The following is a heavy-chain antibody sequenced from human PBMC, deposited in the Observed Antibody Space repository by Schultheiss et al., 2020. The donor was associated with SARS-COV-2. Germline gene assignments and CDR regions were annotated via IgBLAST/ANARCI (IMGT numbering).Heavy chain of an antibody. CDR2: INPTSGGT. V-gene: IGHV1-2*06. J-gene: IGHJ5*02. CDR1: GYTFTGYY. Sequence: ASVKVSCKASGYTFTGYYMHWVRQAPGQGLEWMGRINPTSGGTNYAQKFQGRVTMTRDTSISTAYMELSRLRSDDTAVYYCARDLCSSTSCYAADMPGFDPWGQGTLVTVSS. CDR3: ARDLCSSTSCYAADMPGFDP. D-gene: IGHD2-2*01.